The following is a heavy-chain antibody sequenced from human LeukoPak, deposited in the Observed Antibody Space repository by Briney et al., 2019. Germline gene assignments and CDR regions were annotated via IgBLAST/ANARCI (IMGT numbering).Heavy chain of an antibody. V-gene: IGHV4-59*08. D-gene: IGHD5-24*01. CDR1: GXSISSYY. J-gene: IGHJ4*02. CDR2: IYYSGST. Sequence: SETLSLTCTVSGXSISSYYWSWIRQPPGKGREWIGYIYYSGSTNYNPSLKSRVTISVDTSKNQFSLKLSSVTAADTAVYYCARHRRWLQRYYFDYWGQGTLVTVSS. CDR3: ARHRRWLQRYYFDY.